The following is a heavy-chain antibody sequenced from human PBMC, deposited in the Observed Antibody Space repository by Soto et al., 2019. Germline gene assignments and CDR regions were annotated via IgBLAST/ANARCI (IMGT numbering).Heavy chain of an antibody. J-gene: IGHJ4*02. CDR1: GGSISSGGYY. D-gene: IGHD6-13*01. Sequence: QVQLQESGPGLVKPSQTLSLTCTVSGGSISSGGYYWSWIRQHPGKGLEWIGYIYYSGSTYYNPSLKSRVTISVDTAKNHFSLKLSSVTAADTVVYYGARVPPYSSSLGHVDYWGQGTLVTVSS. CDR3: ARVPPYSSSLGHVDY. CDR2: IYYSGST. V-gene: IGHV4-31*03.